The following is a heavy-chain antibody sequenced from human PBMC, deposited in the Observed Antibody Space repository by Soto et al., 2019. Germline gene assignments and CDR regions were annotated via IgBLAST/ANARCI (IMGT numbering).Heavy chain of an antibody. V-gene: IGHV6-1*01. CDR3: ARDLGYNWNEDWLDP. CDR1: GDGVSSNSAA. CDR2: TYYRSKWYN. D-gene: IGHD1-20*01. Sequence: SQPLSLACSISGDGVSSNSAAWNWISQSPSRGLEWLGRTYYRSKWYNDYAVSVKSRITINPDTSKNQFSLQLNSVTPEDTAVYYCARDLGYNWNEDWLDPWGQGTLVTVSS. J-gene: IGHJ5*02.